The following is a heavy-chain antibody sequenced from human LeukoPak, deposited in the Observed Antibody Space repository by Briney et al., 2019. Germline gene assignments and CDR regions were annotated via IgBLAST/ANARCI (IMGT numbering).Heavy chain of an antibody. CDR2: ISGSGGST. CDR1: GFIFSTYW. J-gene: IGHJ4*02. V-gene: IGHV3-23*01. Sequence: PGGSLRLSCAASGFIFSTYWMMWARQAPGKGLEWVSAISGSGGSTYYADSVKGRFTISRDNSKNTLYLQMNSLRAEDTAVYYCTTDPALPDFDYWGQGTLVTVSS. CDR3: TTDPALPDFDY.